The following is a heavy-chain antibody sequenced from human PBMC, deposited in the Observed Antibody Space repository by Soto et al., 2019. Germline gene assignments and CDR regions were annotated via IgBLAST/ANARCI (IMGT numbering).Heavy chain of an antibody. J-gene: IGHJ3*02. CDR1: GFTLSSHW. D-gene: IGHD3-9*01. CDR2: INKDGSSI. V-gene: IGHV3-74*01. Sequence: GGSLRLSCTASGFTLSSHWMHWVRQVPGRGLVWVARINKDGSSIDFADSVKGRFAISRENAKNTLFLQMDSLRPEDMAVYYCVRALTGSRNGLDTWGQGTMVTVPS. CDR3: VRALTGSRNGLDT.